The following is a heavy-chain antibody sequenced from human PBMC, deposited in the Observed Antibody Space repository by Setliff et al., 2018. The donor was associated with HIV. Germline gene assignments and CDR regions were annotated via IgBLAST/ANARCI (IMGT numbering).Heavy chain of an antibody. Sequence: PWGSLRLSCAASGFSFSGYAMSWVRQAPGKGLEWVSLISGSRYSTYYADSVKGRFTISRDNSKNTLYLQMNSLRAEDTAVYYCAKSSYYGSGNIDYWGQGTLVTVSS. CDR2: ISGSRYST. D-gene: IGHD3-10*01. CDR3: AKSSYYGSGNIDY. J-gene: IGHJ4*02. V-gene: IGHV3-23*01. CDR1: GFSFSGYA.